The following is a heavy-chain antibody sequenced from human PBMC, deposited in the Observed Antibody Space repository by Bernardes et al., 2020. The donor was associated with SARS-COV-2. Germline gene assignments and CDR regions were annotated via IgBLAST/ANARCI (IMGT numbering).Heavy chain of an antibody. CDR3: AAGPNWFDH. CDR1: GFTFTSSA. V-gene: IGHV1-58*01. D-gene: IGHD2-8*01. J-gene: IGHJ5*02. Sequence: SVKVSCKASGFTFTSSAVQWVRQARGQRLEWIGWIDVDGGGTNYAHRFRERVTITWDMSTRTGYMDLSSLRSEDTAVYYCAAGPNWFDHWGQGTLVTVSS. CDR2: IDVDGGGT.